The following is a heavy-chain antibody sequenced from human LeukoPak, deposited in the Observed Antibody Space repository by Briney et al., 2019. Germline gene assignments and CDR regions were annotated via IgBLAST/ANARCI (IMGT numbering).Heavy chain of an antibody. CDR2: ISSSGSTI. J-gene: IGHJ2*01. CDR3: GRDNSERGYSYLGAYWYFDL. D-gene: IGHD5-18*01. Sequence: GGSLRLSCAASGFTFSDYYMSWIRQAPGKGLEWVSYISSSGSTIYYADSVKSRFTISMDNAKNSLSLQMNRLRAEDTAVYYCGRDNSERGYSYLGAYWYFDLWGRGKLVTVSS. CDR1: GFTFSDYY. V-gene: IGHV3-11*04.